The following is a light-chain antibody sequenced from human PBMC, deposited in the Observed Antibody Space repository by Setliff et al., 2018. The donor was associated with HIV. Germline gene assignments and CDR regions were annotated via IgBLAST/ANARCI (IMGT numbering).Light chain of an antibody. CDR2: DVS. J-gene: IGLJ1*01. V-gene: IGLV2-11*01. CDR3: CSYAGSYTYV. CDR1: NSDVGGYNY. Sequence: QSALPQPRSVSGSPGQSVTISCTGTNSDVGGYNYVSWYQQLPGKAPKLIIFDVSKRPSGVPDRLSGSKSGNTASLIISGLQAEDETDYYCCSYAGSYTYVFGTGTKVTVL.